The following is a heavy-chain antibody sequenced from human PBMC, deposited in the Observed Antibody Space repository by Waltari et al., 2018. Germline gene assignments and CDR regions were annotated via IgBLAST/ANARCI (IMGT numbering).Heavy chain of an antibody. CDR2: TPDSEST. J-gene: IGHJ4*02. V-gene: IGHV4-34*02. CDR3: ARGDGTGKYGY. CDR1: GGSFRGYY. D-gene: IGHD1-1*01. Sequence: QVQLQQWGAGLLKPSETLSLTCAVYGGSFRGYYWSWIRQPPGKGLEWIGKTPDSESTKYNPSLKSRISISVDTSKNQFSLTVCSVTAADAAVYYCARGDGTGKYGYWGQGTRVTVSS.